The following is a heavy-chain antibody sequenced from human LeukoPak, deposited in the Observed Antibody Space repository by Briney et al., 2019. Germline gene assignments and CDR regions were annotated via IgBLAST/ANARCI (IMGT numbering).Heavy chain of an antibody. CDR3: ARVGHIVAVGTYDY. V-gene: IGHV4-59*08. J-gene: IGHJ4*02. CDR2: IFYSGSP. D-gene: IGHD6-13*01. Sequence: SETLSLTCTVSGVSISSYYWSWIRQPPGEGLEWIGNIFYSGSPNYKSSLKSRVTTSFDTSKNQFSLKLSSVTAADTAVYYCARVGHIVAVGTYDYWGQGTLVIVSP. CDR1: GVSISSYY.